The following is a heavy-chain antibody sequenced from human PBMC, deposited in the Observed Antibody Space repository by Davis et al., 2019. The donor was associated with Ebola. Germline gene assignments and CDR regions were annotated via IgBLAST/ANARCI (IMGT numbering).Heavy chain of an antibody. J-gene: IGHJ3*02. CDR1: GGAISRSNYF. CDR2: IYDGGSP. CDR3: AREWHDIDAFDI. D-gene: IGHD5-12*01. Sequence: MPSETLSLTCLVSGGAISRSNYFWGWIRQPPGKGLEWIGKIYDGGSPYYNPSLKSRVIISMDTSKNQFSLELSSVTAADTAVYYCAREWHDIDAFDIWGQGTMVTVSS. V-gene: IGHV4-39*07.